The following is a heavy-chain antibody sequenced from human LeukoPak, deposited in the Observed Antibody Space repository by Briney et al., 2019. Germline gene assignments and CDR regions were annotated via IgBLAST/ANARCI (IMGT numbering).Heavy chain of an antibody. CDR1: GFSLRSYW. D-gene: IGHD6-6*01. J-gene: IGHJ4*02. CDR3: ARYSSSSGGASHYFDY. CDR2: ISGDGSMT. V-gene: IGHV3-74*01. Sequence: GGSLRLSCAVSGFSLRSYWMHWVRQAPGKGLVWVSRISGDGSMTNYADSVKGRFTISRDNAKNTVYLQMNSLRAEDTAVYYCARYSSSSGGASHYFDYWSQGTLVTVSS.